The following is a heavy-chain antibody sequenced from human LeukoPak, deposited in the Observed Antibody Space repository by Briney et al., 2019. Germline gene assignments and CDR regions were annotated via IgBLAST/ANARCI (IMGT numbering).Heavy chain of an antibody. CDR3: ARRKAKTPNYFDY. J-gene: IGHJ4*02. Sequence: PSETLSLTCTVSGDSISSYYWTWIRQPPGKGLEWIGYIYYSGNTNYNPSLKSRVTISLDTSKNQFSLKLTSVTAADTAMYYCARRKAKTPNYFDYWGQGALVTV. CDR1: GDSISSYY. CDR2: IYYSGNT. V-gene: IGHV4-59*08.